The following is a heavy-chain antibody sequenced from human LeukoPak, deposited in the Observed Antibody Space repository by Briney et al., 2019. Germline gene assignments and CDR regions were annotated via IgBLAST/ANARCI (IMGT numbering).Heavy chain of an antibody. D-gene: IGHD6-6*01. CDR2: IKQDGSEK. CDR1: GFTFHVYS. J-gene: IGHJ4*01. CDR3: ARDSSSSSLDY. V-gene: IGHV3-7*01. Sequence: PGGSLRLSCAASGFTFHVYSLNWVRQAPGRGLEWVANIKQDGSEKYYVDSVKGRFTISRDNAKNSLYLQMNSLRAEDTAVYYCARDSSSSSLDYWGQGTLVTVSS.